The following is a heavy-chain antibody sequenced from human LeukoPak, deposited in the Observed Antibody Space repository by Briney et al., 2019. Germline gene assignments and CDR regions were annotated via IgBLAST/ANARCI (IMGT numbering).Heavy chain of an antibody. J-gene: IGHJ4*02. CDR1: GDSISSSRYF. Sequence: SETLSLTCTVSGDSISSSRYFWAWIRQPPGTGPEWIASLSDGGSAYYSPSLRSRVSLSADTSMNRLSLNLNSVTAADTAVYYCARDANYRDSSGCPSPFDFWGQGILVTVSS. D-gene: IGHD6-19*01. V-gene: IGHV4-39*07. CDR2: LSDGGSA. CDR3: ARDANYRDSSGCPSPFDF.